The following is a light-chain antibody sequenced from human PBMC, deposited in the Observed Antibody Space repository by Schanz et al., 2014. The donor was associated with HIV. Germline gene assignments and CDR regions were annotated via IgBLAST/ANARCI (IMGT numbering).Light chain of an antibody. CDR2: EVT. Sequence: QSVLTQPPSASGSPGQSVTISCTGTSSDVGGYNYVSWYQQHPGKAPKLMIYEVTKRPSGVPDRFSGSKSGNTASLTVSGLQAEDEADYYCSSYAGNNNGVFGGGTKLTV. J-gene: IGLJ3*02. CDR1: SSDVGGYNY. V-gene: IGLV2-8*01. CDR3: SSYAGNNNGV.